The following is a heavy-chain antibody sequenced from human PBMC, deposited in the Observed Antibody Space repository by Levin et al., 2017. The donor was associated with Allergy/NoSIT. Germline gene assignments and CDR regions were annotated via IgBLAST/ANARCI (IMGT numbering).Heavy chain of an antibody. Sequence: PSETLSLTCTVSGGSISSSSYFWGWIRQPPGKGLEWIGTIFHSGTTYYNPSLKSRVIISVETSQNQFSLNLSSVTAADTAVYYCARHRYYYDSGGVDDAFDIWAKGHWSPSLQ. CDR2: IFHSGTT. CDR3: ARHRYYYDSGGVDDAFDI. V-gene: IGHV4-39*01. D-gene: IGHD3-22*01. CDR1: GGSISSSSYF. J-gene: IGHJ3*02.